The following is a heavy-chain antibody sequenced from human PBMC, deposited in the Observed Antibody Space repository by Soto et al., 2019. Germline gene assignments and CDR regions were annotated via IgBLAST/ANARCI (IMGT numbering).Heavy chain of an antibody. CDR2: ISSSSSTI. V-gene: IGHV3-48*02. CDR1: GFTFSSYS. CDR3: ASELGDVKQTTPFYYYYGMDV. D-gene: IGHD2-21*01. J-gene: IGHJ6*02. Sequence: GSLRLSCAASGFTFSSYSMNWVRQAPGKGLEWVSYISSSSSTIYYADSVKGRFTISRDNAKNSLYLQMNSLRDEDTAVYYCASELGDVKQTTPFYYYYGMDVWGQGTTVTVSS.